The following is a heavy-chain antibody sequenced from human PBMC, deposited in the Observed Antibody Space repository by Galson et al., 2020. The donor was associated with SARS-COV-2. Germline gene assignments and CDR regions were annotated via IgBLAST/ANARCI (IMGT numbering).Heavy chain of an antibody. CDR1: GFTFSSYA. V-gene: IGHV3-30-3*01. CDR2: ISYDGSNK. J-gene: IGHJ3*02. CDR3: AREGIAILDAFDI. Sequence: GESLKISCAASGFTFSSYAMHWVRQAPGKGLEWVAVISYDGSNKYYADSVKGRFTISRDNSKNTLYLQMNSRRAEDTAVYYCAREGIAILDAFDIWAKGQWSPSLQ.